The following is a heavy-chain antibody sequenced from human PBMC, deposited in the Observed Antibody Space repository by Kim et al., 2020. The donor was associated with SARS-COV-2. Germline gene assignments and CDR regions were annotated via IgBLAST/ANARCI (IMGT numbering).Heavy chain of an antibody. V-gene: IGHV3-30*18. CDR3: AKDNRAVAAPFDY. J-gene: IGHJ4*02. D-gene: IGHD6-19*01. CDR2: ISYDGSNK. Sequence: GGSLRLSCAASGFTFSSYGMHWVRQAPGKGLEWVAVISYDGSNKYYADSVKGRFTISRDNSKNTLYLQMNSLRAEDTAVYYCAKDNRAVAAPFDYWGQGTLVTVSS. CDR1: GFTFSSYG.